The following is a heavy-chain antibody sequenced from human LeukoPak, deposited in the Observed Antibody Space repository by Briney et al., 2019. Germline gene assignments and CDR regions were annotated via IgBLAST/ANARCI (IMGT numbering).Heavy chain of an antibody. J-gene: IGHJ5*01. D-gene: IGHD4-17*01. V-gene: IGHV4-39*01. CDR2: IYYSGST. Sequence: SETLSLTCTVSGGSISSSSYYWGWIRQPPGKGLEWIGSIYYSGSTYYNPPLRSRVTISVDTSKNQFSLKLSSVTAADTAVYYCWRYHYGDYANWFDPWGQGTLVTVSS. CDR3: WRYHYGDYANWFDP. CDR1: GGSISSSSYY.